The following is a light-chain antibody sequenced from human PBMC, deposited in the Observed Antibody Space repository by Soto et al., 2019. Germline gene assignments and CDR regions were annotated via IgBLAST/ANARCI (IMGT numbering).Light chain of an antibody. CDR2: GNS. J-gene: IGLJ1*01. Sequence: VLTQPPSVSGAPGQRVTISCTGSSSNIGAGFDVHWYQQLPGTAPKLLIYGNSNRPSGVPDRFSGSRSGTSAFLAITGLQAEDEADYYCQSYDSSLTGSKVFGSGTKVTVL. V-gene: IGLV1-40*01. CDR1: SSNIGAGFD. CDR3: QSYDSSLTGSKV.